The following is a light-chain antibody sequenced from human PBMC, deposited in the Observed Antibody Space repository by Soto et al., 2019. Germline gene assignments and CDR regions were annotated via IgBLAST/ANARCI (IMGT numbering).Light chain of an antibody. CDR3: QMWDSLIDHVV. CDR1: NIGSKS. V-gene: IGLV3-21*04. J-gene: IGLJ3*02. CDR2: YNS. Sequence: SYELTQPPSVSVAPGKTARITCGGTNIGSKSVHWYQQKPGQAPVLVIYYNSDRPSGIPDRFSGYNSGNTATLTISRVEAGDEADYYCQMWDSLIDHVVFGGGTKLTVL.